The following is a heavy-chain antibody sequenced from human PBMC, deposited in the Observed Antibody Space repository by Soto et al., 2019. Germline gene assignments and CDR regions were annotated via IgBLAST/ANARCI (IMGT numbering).Heavy chain of an antibody. CDR1: GFTFSSYG. J-gene: IGHJ6*02. V-gene: IGHV3-30*18. CDR2: ISYDGSNK. D-gene: IGHD1-20*01. Sequence: QVQLVESGGGVVQPGRSLRLSCAASGFTFSSYGMHWVRQAPGKGLEWVAVISYDGSNKYYVDSVKGRFTISRDNSKNTLFLQMISLRAEETAVYYCAKDINAYYYGMDVWGQGTTVTVSS. CDR3: AKDINAYYYGMDV.